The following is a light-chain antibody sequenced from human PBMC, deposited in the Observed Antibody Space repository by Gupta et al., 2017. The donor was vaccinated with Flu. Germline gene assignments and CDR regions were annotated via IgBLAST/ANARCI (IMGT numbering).Light chain of an antibody. CDR3: QQGVRVPNT. J-gene: IGKJ3*01. Sequence: SGVPSTFSGSGSGTDFTLTISKLQAEDTATYYCQQGVRVPNTFGTGTKLDIK. V-gene: IGKV1-39*01.